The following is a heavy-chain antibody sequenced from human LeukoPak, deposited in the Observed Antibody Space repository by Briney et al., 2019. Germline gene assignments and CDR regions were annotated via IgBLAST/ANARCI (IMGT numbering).Heavy chain of an antibody. CDR2: IDPSDSYT. J-gene: IGHJ4*02. Sequence: GESLKISCKGSGYSFTSYWISWVRQMPGKGLEWMGRIDPSDSYTNYSPSFQGHVTISADKSISTAYLQWSSPKASDTAMYYCAGNYYGSGSYPLCWGQGTLVTVSS. V-gene: IGHV5-10-1*01. CDR1: GYSFTSYW. D-gene: IGHD3-10*01. CDR3: AGNYYGSGSYPLC.